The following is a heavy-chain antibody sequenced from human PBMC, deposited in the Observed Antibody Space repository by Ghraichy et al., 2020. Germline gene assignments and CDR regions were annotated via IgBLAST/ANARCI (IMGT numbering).Heavy chain of an antibody. CDR3: ARDYGKLRYFDWLLDDYYYYGMDV. J-gene: IGHJ6*02. Sequence: GGSLRLSCAASGFTFSDYYMSWIRQAPGKGLEWVSYIGTSGSTIYYADSVKGRFTISRDNAKNSLYLQMDSLRAEDTAVYYCARDYGKLRYFDWLLDDYYYYGMDVWGQGTTVTVSS. CDR1: GFTFSDYY. CDR2: IGTSGSTI. D-gene: IGHD3-9*01. V-gene: IGHV3-11*01.